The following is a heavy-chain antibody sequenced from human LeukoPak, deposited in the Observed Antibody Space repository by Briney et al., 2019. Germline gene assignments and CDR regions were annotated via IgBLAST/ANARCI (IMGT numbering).Heavy chain of an antibody. CDR1: GFTFDDYT. CDR3: AKGNWGSAFDI. D-gene: IGHD7-27*01. CDR2: ITWDSDSV. V-gene: IGHV3-9*03. J-gene: IGHJ3*02. Sequence: GGSLRLSCAASGFTFDDYTMHWFRQVPGKGLEWVSGITWDSDSVDYADSVKGRFTISRDNAKNSLYLQMNSLRAEDMALYYCAKGNWGSAFDIWGQGTMVTVSS.